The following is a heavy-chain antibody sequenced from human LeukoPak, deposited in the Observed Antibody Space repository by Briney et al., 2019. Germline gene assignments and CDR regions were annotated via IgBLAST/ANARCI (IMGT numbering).Heavy chain of an antibody. CDR1: GGSISSSCYY. Sequence: PSETLSLTCTVSGGSISSSCYYWGWIRQPPEKGLEWIGTISYSGSTYYNPSLKSRVTISADTSKNQFSLKLSSVTAADTAVYYCARGRGYLIPFDYWGQGTLVTVSS. J-gene: IGHJ4*02. CDR3: ARGRGYLIPFDY. CDR2: ISYSGST. D-gene: IGHD5-12*01. V-gene: IGHV4-39*02.